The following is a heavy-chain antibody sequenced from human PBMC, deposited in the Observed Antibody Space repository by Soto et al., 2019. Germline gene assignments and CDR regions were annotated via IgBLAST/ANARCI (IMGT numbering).Heavy chain of an antibody. V-gene: IGHV3-15*01. CDR2: IKSKTDGGTT. Sequence: GGSLRLSCAASGFTFSNAWMSWVRQAPGKGLEWVGRIKSKTDGGTTDHAAPVKGRFTISRDDSKNTLYLQMNSLKTEVTAVYSCATLDGPIAARPGDDAFDIWGQGTMVTVSS. D-gene: IGHD6-6*01. J-gene: IGHJ3*02. CDR1: GFTFSNAW. CDR3: ATLDGPIAARPGDDAFDI.